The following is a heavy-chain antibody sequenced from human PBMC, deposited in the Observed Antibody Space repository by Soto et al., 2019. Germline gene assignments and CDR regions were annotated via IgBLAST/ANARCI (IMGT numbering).Heavy chain of an antibody. Sequence: EVQLVESGGGLVKPGWSLRLSCAASGFTFSSYSMNWVRQAPGKGLEWVSSISSSSSYIYYADSVNGRFTISRDNAKNSLYQQMHSLTAEDTAVYYRARSPITGTNLFNYWGQGTLVTVSS. CDR1: GFTFSSYS. D-gene: IGHD1-7*01. CDR2: ISSSSSYI. V-gene: IGHV3-21*01. CDR3: ARSPITGTNLFNY. J-gene: IGHJ4*02.